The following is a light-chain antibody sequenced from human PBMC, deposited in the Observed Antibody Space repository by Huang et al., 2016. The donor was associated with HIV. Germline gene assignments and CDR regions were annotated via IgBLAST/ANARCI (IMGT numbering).Light chain of an antibody. CDR3: QQYYNTSYT. Sequence: DIVMTQSPDSLAVSLGERATINCKSSQSVLYSSNNKNYLAWYQQKPRQPPKLLIYWASTHESGVPDRFSGSGSGTDFTLTISSLQAEDVAVYYCQQYYNTSYTFGQGTKLEIK. V-gene: IGKV4-1*01. CDR2: WAS. CDR1: QSVLYSSNNKNY. J-gene: IGKJ2*01.